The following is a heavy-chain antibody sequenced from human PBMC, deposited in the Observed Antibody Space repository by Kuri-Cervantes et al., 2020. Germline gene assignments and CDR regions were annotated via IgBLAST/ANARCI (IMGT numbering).Heavy chain of an antibody. CDR2: INHSGST. D-gene: IGHD3-22*01. CDR3: ARGSSHPYDSSGYPFDY. J-gene: IGHJ4*02. V-gene: IGHV4-34*01. CDR1: GGSFSGYY. Sequence: SQTLSLICAVYGGSFSGYYWSWIRQPPGKGLEWIGEINHSGSTNYNPSLKSRVTISVDTSKNQFSLKLSSVTAADTAVYYCARGSSHPYDSSGYPFDYWGQGTLVTVSS.